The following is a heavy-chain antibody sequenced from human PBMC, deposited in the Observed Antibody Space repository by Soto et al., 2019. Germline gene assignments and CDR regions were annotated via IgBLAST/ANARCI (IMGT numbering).Heavy chain of an antibody. D-gene: IGHD3-3*01. Sequence: TLSLTCAVYGGSVNGYYWNWIRQPTGKGLEWIGEINHTGGTHYNPSLKSRVTMSVDTSKNQFSLRLSSVTAADTAIYYCATRITVFGLLIPPFDPWGQGTQVTVSS. J-gene: IGHJ5*02. CDR1: GGSVNGYY. CDR2: INHTGGT. CDR3: ATRITVFGLLIPPFDP. V-gene: IGHV4-34*01.